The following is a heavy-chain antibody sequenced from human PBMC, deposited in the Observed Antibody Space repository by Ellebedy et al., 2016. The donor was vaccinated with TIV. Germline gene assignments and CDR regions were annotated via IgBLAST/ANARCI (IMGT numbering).Heavy chain of an antibody. V-gene: IGHV4-59*08. CDR1: GGSISSYY. CDR3: ARLWVTANWFDP. Sequence: SETLSLXCTVSGGSISSYYWSWIRQPPGKGLEWIGYIYYSGSTNYNPSLKSRVTISVDTSKNQFSLKLSSVTAADTAVYYCARLWVTANWFDPWGQGTLVTVSS. J-gene: IGHJ5*02. CDR2: IYYSGST. D-gene: IGHD2-21*02.